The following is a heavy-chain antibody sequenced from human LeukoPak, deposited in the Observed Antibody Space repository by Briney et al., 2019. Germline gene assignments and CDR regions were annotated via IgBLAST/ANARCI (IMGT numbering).Heavy chain of an antibody. V-gene: IGHV4-61*02. CDR2: IYTSGST. D-gene: IGHD1-26*01. J-gene: IGHJ3*02. Sequence: SETLSLTCTVSGGSISSGSYYWSWIRQPAGKGLEWIGRIYTSGSTNYNPSLKSRVTISVDTSKNQFSLKLSSATAADTAVYYCAKSGSYYDAFDIWGQGTMVTVSS. CDR1: GGSISSGSYY. CDR3: AKSGSYYDAFDI.